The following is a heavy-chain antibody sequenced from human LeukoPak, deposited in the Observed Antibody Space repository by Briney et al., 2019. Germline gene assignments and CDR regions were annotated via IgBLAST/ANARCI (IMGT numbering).Heavy chain of an antibody. CDR2: IYYSGST. V-gene: IGHV4-59*08. CDR3: ARRYSSSWDETNWFDP. Sequence: PSETLSLTCAVYGGSFSGYYWSWIRQPPGKGLEWIGYIYYSGSTNYTPSLKSRVTISVDTSNNQFSLKPSSVTAADTAVYYCARRYSSSWDETNWFDPWGQGTLVTVSS. D-gene: IGHD6-13*01. J-gene: IGHJ5*02. CDR1: GGSFSGYY.